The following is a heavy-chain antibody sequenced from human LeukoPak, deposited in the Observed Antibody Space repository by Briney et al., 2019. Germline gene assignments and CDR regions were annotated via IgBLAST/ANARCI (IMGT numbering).Heavy chain of an antibody. CDR2: IFYSGST. V-gene: IGHV4-59*01. D-gene: IGHD5-18*01. CDR1: GDSISSYY. CDR3: ARGGYIYGY. Sequence: SETLSLTCTVSGDSISSYYWSWIRQPPGKGLEWIGYIFYSGSTNYNPSLKSRVTISVDTSKNQFSLKLSSVTAADTAVYYCARGGYIYGYWGQGTLVSVSS. J-gene: IGHJ4*02.